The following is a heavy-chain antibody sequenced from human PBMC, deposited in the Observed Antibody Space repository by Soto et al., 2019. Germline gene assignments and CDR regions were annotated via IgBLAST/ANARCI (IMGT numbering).Heavy chain of an antibody. V-gene: IGHV4-59*01. CDR2: IYYSGST. CDR3: ARSTIFGVVVDY. Sequence: SETLSLTCTVSGGSISSYYWSWIRQPPGKGLEWIGYIYYSGSTNYNPSLKSRVTISVDTSKNQFSLKLSSVTAADTAVYYCARSTIFGVVVDYWGQGTLVTVSS. CDR1: GGSISSYY. D-gene: IGHD3-3*01. J-gene: IGHJ4*02.